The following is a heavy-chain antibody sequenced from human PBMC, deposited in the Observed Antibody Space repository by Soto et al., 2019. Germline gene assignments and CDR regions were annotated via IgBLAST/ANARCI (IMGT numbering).Heavy chain of an antibody. Sequence: ASVKVSCKASGYTFTSYGISWVRQAPGQGLECMGWISAYNGNTNYAQKLQGRVTMTTDTSTSTAYMELRSLRSDDTAVYYCARDGMGDIVVVPAAMHWFDPWGQGTLVTVSS. V-gene: IGHV1-18*01. D-gene: IGHD2-2*01. J-gene: IGHJ5*02. CDR2: ISAYNGNT. CDR1: GYTFTSYG. CDR3: ARDGMGDIVVVPAAMHWFDP.